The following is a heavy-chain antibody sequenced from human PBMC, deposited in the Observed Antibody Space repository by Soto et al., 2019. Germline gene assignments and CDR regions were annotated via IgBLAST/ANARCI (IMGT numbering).Heavy chain of an antibody. J-gene: IGHJ4*02. CDR1: GFTFSSYG. CDR3: ARDPDSSGYQYYFDY. D-gene: IGHD3-22*01. CDR2: IWYDGSNK. V-gene: IGHV3-33*01. Sequence: QVQLVESGGGVVQPGRSLRLSCGASGFTFSSYGMHWVRQAPGKGLEWVAVIWYDGSNKYYADSVKGRFTISRDNSKNTLYLQMNSLRAEDTAVYYCARDPDSSGYQYYFDYWGQGTLVTVSS.